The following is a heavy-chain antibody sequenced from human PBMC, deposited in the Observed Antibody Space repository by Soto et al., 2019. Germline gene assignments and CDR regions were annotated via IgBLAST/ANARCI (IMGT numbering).Heavy chain of an antibody. Sequence: VQLVESGGGVVQPGRSLRLLCEASGFSFSRYGMHWVRQAPGMGLEWVAVISWGGLAQYYADSVKGRFTISRDNSQSTLYLQMNSLRTEDTAIYYCAKETIQVGGPNYFDYWGQGALVTVSS. J-gene: IGHJ4*02. CDR3: AKETIQVGGPNYFDY. CDR1: GFSFSRYG. CDR2: ISWGGLAQ. V-gene: IGHV3-30*18. D-gene: IGHD1-1*01.